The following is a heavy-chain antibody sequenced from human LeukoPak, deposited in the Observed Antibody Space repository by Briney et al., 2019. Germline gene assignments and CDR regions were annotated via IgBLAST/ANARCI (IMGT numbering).Heavy chain of an antibody. J-gene: IGHJ5*02. CDR1: GGSISSSSYY. D-gene: IGHD2-15*01. CDR3: ARDLFRCSGGSCYWFDP. Sequence: PSETLSLTCTVSGGSISSSSYYWGWIRQPPGKGLEWIGSIYYSGSTYYNPSLKSRVTISVDTSKNQFSLKLSSVTAADTAVYYCARDLFRCSGGSCYWFDPWGQGTLVTVSS. CDR2: IYYSGST. V-gene: IGHV4-39*07.